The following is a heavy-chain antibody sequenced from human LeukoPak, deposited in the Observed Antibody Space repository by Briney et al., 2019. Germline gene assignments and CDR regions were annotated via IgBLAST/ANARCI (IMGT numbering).Heavy chain of an antibody. V-gene: IGHV1-69*13. CDR2: IIPIFGTA. CDR1: GGTFSSYA. J-gene: IGHJ6*02. Sequence: ASVKVSFKASGGTFSSYAISWVRQAPGQGLEWMGGIIPIFGTANYAQKFQGRVTITADESTSTAYMELSSLRSEDTAVYYCASERAHYYGSGSYSKYYYGMGVWGQGTTVTVSS. CDR3: ASERAHYYGSGSYSKYYYGMGV. D-gene: IGHD3-10*01.